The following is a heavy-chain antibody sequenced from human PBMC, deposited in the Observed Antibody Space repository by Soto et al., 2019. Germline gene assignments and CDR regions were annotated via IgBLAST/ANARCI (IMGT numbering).Heavy chain of an antibody. V-gene: IGHV3-48*02. CDR3: AREDILGARSFDY. CDR2: ISSNSVTI. J-gene: IGHJ4*02. D-gene: IGHD1-26*01. Sequence: GGSLRLSCGASGFIFSKYSMNWVRQAPGKGLEWLSYISSNSVTIYYADSVRGRFTIFRDNAKNSLYLQMNSLRDEDTAVYYCAREDILGARSFDYWGQGALVTVSS. CDR1: GFIFSKYS.